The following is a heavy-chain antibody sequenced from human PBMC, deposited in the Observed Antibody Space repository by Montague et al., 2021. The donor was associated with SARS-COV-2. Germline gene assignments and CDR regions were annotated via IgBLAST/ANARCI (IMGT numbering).Heavy chain of an antibody. CDR2: ISSSSSYI. CDR1: GFPFSSYS. CDR3: ARDPALYYYYMDV. J-gene: IGHJ6*03. V-gene: IGHV3-21*01. Sequence: SLRLSCAASGFPFSSYSMNWFRQAPGKGLEWVSSISSSSSYIYYADSVKGRFTISRDNAKNSLYLQMNSLRAEDTAVYYCARDPALYYYYMDVWGKGTTVTVSS.